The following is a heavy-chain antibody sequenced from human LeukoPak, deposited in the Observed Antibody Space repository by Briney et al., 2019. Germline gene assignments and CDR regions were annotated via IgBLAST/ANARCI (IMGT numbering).Heavy chain of an antibody. Sequence: SETLSLTCTVSGGSMSSSSYYWGWIRQPPGKGLEWIGSIYYSGSTYQNPSLKSRVTISVDKSKNQFSLKLSSVTAADTAVYYCARDRTGTTDYWGQGTLVTVSS. CDR1: GGSMSSSSYY. V-gene: IGHV4-39*07. J-gene: IGHJ4*02. D-gene: IGHD1-1*01. CDR3: ARDRTGTTDY. CDR2: IYYSGST.